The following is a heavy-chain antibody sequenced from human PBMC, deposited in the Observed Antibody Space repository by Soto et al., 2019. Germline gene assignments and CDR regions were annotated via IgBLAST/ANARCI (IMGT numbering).Heavy chain of an antibody. J-gene: IGHJ4*02. CDR3: ARDPFGATTY. D-gene: IGHD1-26*01. CDR2: IKGDGSST. CDR1: GFTFSGYW. V-gene: IGHV3-74*01. Sequence: GGSLRLSCAASGFTFSGYWMHWVRQVPGKGLVWVSRIKGDGSSTSYADSVKGRFTISRDNAKNTLYLQMNSLRAEDTAVYYCARDPFGATTYWGQGTLVTAPQ.